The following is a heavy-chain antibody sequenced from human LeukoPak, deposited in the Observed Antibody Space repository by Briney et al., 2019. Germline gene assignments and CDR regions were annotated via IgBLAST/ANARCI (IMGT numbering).Heavy chain of an antibody. V-gene: IGHV1-69*13. CDR3: ARDSKPRYCSSTSCYGSFDY. D-gene: IGHD2-2*01. J-gene: IGHJ4*02. CDR2: IIPIFGTA. CDR1: GGXFSSYA. Sequence: SVKVSCKASGGXFSSYAISWVRQAPGQGLEWMGGIIPIFGTANYAQKFQGRVTITADESTSTAYMELSSLRSEDTAVYYCARDSKPRYCSSTSCYGSFDYWGQGTLVTVSS.